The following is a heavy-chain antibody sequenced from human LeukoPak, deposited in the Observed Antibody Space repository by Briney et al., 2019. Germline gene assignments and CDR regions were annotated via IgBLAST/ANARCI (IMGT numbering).Heavy chain of an antibody. D-gene: IGHD2-15*01. CDR3: ARHRCSGGSCYPMNWFDP. J-gene: IGHJ5*02. Sequence: SETLSLTCTVSGGSMIRSSYYWGWIRQPPGKGLEWIGSIYYSGNTFYNPSLKSRVTISVDTSKNQFSLKLSSVTAADTAVYYCARHRCSGGSCYPMNWFDPWGQGTLVTVSS. CDR2: IYYSGNT. CDR1: GGSMIRSSYY. V-gene: IGHV4-39*01.